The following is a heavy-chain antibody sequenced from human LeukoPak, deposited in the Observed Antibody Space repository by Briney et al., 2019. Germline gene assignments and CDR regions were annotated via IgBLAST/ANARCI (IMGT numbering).Heavy chain of an antibody. D-gene: IGHD3-22*01. J-gene: IGHJ6*02. V-gene: IGHV4-59*01. CDR3: ARDRYNYDSSGYYPLYYYGMDV. CDR1: GGSISSYY. Sequence: SETLSLTCTVSGGSISSYYWSWIRQPPGKGLEWMGYIYYSGSTNYNPSLKSRVTISVDTSKNQFSLKLSSVTAADTAVYYCARDRYNYDSSGYYPLYYYGMDVWGQGTTVTVSS. CDR2: IYYSGST.